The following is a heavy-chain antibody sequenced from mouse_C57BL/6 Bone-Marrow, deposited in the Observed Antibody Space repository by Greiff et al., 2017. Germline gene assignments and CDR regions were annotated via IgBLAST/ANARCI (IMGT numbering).Heavy chain of an antibody. Sequence: QVQLQQSGAELVRPGTSVKMSCKASGYTFTNYWIGWAKQRPGHGLEWIGDIYPGGGYTNYNEKFKGKATLTADKSSSTAYMQFSSLTSEDSDIYICASGVHYDAMDYWGQGTSVTVSS. CDR1: GYTFTNYW. V-gene: IGHV1-63*01. CDR3: ASGVHYDAMDY. J-gene: IGHJ4*01. CDR2: IYPGGGYT.